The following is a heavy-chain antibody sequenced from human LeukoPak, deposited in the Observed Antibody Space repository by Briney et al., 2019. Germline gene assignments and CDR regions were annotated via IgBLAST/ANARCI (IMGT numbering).Heavy chain of an antibody. V-gene: IGHV3-15*04. Sequence: PGGSLRLSCAASGFAFDNAWMSWVRQAPGKGLEWVGRIESKTDGGTTNYAAPVKGRFTISRDDSENTLYLQMNSLKTEDTAVYYYTTPFYSGSGSYYNAFDIWGQGTVVTVSS. J-gene: IGHJ3*02. CDR3: TTPFYSGSGSYYNAFDI. CDR1: GFAFDNAW. D-gene: IGHD3-10*01. CDR2: IESKTDGGTT.